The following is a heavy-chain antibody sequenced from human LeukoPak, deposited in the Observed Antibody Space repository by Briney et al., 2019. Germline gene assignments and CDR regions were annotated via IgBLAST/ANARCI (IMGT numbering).Heavy chain of an antibody. CDR2: TSSSGSII. J-gene: IGHJ4*02. V-gene: IGHV3-48*03. CDR3: ATGDDFWSGYYQLDY. Sequence: GGSLRLSCAASRFTFSSYEINWVRQAPGKGLERVSYTSSSGSIIYYADSVKGRFTISRDNAKNSLYLLMNSLRAEDTAIYYCATGDDFWSGYYQLDYWGQGTLVTVSS. CDR1: RFTFSSYE. D-gene: IGHD3-3*01.